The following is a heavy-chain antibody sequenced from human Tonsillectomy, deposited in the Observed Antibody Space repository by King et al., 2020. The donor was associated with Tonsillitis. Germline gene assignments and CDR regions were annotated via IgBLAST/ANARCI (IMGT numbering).Heavy chain of an antibody. D-gene: IGHD2-8*01. CDR3: AIVHCANGVCYLFDY. J-gene: IGHJ4*02. CDR2: INPNGAST. Sequence: QLVQSGAEVKQPGASVKISCKASGYTFTKYYIHWVRQAPGQGLEWMGMINPNGASTNYAQNFQGRVTMTRDTSTSTVYMELSSLRSEDTAVYYCAIVHCANGVCYLFDYWGQGTLVPVSS. CDR1: GYTFTKYY. V-gene: IGHV1-46*03.